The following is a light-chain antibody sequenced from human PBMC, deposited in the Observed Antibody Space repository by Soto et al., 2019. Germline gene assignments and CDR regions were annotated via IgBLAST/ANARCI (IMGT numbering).Light chain of an antibody. Sequence: EIVLTQSPATLCLSPGERATLSCRASQSVATNLAWYQQKPGQPPRLLIYGASTRATGIPARFSGSGSGTEFTLTISSLQSVDFAVYSCQQYNNWPWTFGQGTKVDIK. CDR2: GAS. V-gene: IGKV3-15*01. J-gene: IGKJ1*01. CDR3: QQYNNWPWT. CDR1: QSVATN.